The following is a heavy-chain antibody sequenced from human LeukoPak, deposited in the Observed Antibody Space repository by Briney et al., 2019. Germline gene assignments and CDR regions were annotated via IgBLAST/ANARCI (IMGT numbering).Heavy chain of an antibody. J-gene: IGHJ4*02. CDR1: GFTFSSYG. D-gene: IGHD1-14*01. CDR2: ISYNGSNK. CDR3: AKLREPFDY. Sequence: GGSLRLSCAASGFTFSSYGMHWVRQAPGKGLEWVAVISYNGSNKYYADSVKGQFTISRDNSKNTLYLQMNSLRAEETAVYYCAKLREPFDYWGEGTLVTVPS. V-gene: IGHV3-30*18.